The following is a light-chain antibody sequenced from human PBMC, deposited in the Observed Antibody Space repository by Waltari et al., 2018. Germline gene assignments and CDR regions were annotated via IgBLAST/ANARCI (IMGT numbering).Light chain of an antibody. J-gene: IGLJ2*01. CDR1: KNDIGTYNF. CDR3: CSYAGDSRVI. CDR2: EAT. Sequence: QSALTQPASLSGSPGQSITISCAGTKNDIGTYNFVSWFQQFPGQAPKLIVSEATKRPSGVSYRFSGSKSGNTASLTSSGLQAEDEADYYCCSYAGDSRVIFGGGTKLTVL. V-gene: IGLV2-23*01.